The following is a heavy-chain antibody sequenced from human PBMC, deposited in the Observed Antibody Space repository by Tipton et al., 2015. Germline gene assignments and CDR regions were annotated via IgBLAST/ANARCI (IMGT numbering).Heavy chain of an antibody. V-gene: IGHV3-7*02. D-gene: IGHD3-10*01. CDR2: IKQDGSEK. CDR1: GFTFSSYW. CDR3: ARVARPDIIYPNWFDA. Sequence: SLRLSCAASGFTFSSYWMSWVRQAPGKGLECVGNIKQDGSEKYYVDSVKGRFTISRDNAKNSLYLQMNSLRAEDTAVYYCARVARPDIIYPNWFDAWGQGTLVTVSS. J-gene: IGHJ5*02.